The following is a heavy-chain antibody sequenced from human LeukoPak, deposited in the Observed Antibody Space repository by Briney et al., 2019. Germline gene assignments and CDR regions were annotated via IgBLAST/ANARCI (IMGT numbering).Heavy chain of an antibody. CDR3: AKEWKVRGVFDY. D-gene: IGHD3-10*01. CDR2: ISGSGGST. CDR1: GLTFSSYL. J-gene: IGHJ4*02. Sequence: HPGGSLRLSCAASGLTFSSYLMSWVRQSPGKGLEWVSAISGSGGSTYYADSVKGRFTISRDNSKNTLYLQMNSLRAEDTAVYYCAKEWKVRGVFDYWGQGTLVTVSS. V-gene: IGHV3-23*01.